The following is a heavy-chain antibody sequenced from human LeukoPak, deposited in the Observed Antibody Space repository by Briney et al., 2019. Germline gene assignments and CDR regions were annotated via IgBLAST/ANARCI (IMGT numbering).Heavy chain of an antibody. J-gene: IGHJ3*01. Sequence: ASVKVSCKASGYTFTDYYMHWVRQAPGQGLDCVGWINPTSGATNYAQKFQGRVTMTRDTSNNTSYMELSRLRSDDTAVYYCAREFRTSTWSFDAFDLWGQGTMVTVSS. CDR1: GYTFTDYY. CDR3: AREFRTSTWSFDAFDL. CDR2: INPTSGAT. D-gene: IGHD1/OR15-1a*01. V-gene: IGHV1-2*02.